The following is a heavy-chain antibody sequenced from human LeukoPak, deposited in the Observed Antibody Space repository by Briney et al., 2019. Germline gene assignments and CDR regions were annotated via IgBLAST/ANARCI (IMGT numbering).Heavy chain of an antibody. V-gene: IGHV4-34*01. CDR3: ARKGRWIQLWLGYWFDP. J-gene: IGHJ5*02. D-gene: IGHD5-18*01. CDR2: INHSGST. Sequence: SETLSLTCAVYGGSFSGYYWSWIRQPPGKGLEWIGEINHSGSTNYNLSLKSRVTISVDTSKNQFSLKLSSVTAADTAVYYCARKGRWIQLWLGYWFDPWGQGTLVTVSS. CDR1: GGSFSGYY.